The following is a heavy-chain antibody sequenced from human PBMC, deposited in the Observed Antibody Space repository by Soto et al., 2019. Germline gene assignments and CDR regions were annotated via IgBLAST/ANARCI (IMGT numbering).Heavy chain of an antibody. V-gene: IGHV1-69*05. Sequence: QVQLVQSGAEVKKPGSSVKVSCKASGGTFSTSAISWVRQAPGQGLEWMGGIMPIFPTPDYAQRFQGRVSXTXEXXTRTAYMELSSLRPEDTAVYYCARDRDRLQLGGNSYYIMDDWGQGTTVTVSS. D-gene: IGHD5-12*01. CDR3: ARDRDRLQLGGNSYYIMDD. CDR1: GGTFSTSA. J-gene: IGHJ6*02. CDR2: IMPIFPTP.